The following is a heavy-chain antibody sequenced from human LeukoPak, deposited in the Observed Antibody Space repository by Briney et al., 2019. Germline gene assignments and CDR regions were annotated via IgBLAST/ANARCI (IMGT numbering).Heavy chain of an antibody. CDR2: IRGSGYTT. CDR3: AAPTSDSSGYDDVGTDY. V-gene: IGHV3-23*01. J-gene: IGHJ4*02. D-gene: IGHD3-22*01. CDR1: GFTFSSFC. Sequence: GGSLRLSCAASGFTFSSFCMSWVRHAPGKGLEWVSSIRGSGYTTYYGDSVKGRFTISRDNSKNTLYLQMNSLRAEGTAVYCCAAPTSDSSGYDDVGTDYWGEGALVTVSS.